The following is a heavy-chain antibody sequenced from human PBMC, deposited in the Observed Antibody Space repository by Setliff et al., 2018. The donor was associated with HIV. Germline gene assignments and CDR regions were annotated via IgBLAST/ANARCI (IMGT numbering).Heavy chain of an antibody. CDR1: GGSISSVTYY. D-gene: IGHD1-26*01. CDR3: AGDAGYKGATDY. Sequence: SETLSLTCTVPGGSISSVTYYWSWIRQPAGRGVEWIGHIYTSGSTNYKPSLKSRLTITVDTSKNQFSLKLRAVTAADKAVYYCAGDAGYKGATDYWGQGTQVTVS. J-gene: IGHJ4*02. V-gene: IGHV4-61*09. CDR2: IYTSGST.